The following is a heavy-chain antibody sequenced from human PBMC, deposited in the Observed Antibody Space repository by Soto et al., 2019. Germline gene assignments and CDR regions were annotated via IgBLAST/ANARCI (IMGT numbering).Heavy chain of an antibody. CDR1: GYTFTSYD. Sequence: ASVKVSCKASGYTFTSYDINWVRQATGQGLEWMGWMNPNSGNTGYAQKFQGRVTMTRNTSISTAYMELSSLRSEDTAVYYCARGFRSIAARTYYFDYWGQGTLVTVSS. V-gene: IGHV1-8*01. D-gene: IGHD6-6*01. J-gene: IGHJ4*02. CDR2: MNPNSGNT. CDR3: ARGFRSIAARTYYFDY.